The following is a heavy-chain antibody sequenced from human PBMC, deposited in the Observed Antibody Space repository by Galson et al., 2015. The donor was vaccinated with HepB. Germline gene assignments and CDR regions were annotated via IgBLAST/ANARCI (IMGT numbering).Heavy chain of an antibody. V-gene: IGHV1-69*13. J-gene: IGHJ6*02. CDR3: AGGGWSYYYYGMDV. Sequence: SVKVSCKASGGTFSSCAISWVRQAPGRGLEWMGGIIPIFGTANYAQKFQGRVTITADESTSTAYMELSSLRSEDTAVYYCAGGGWSYYYYGMDVWGQGTTVTVSS. CDR2: IIPIFGTA. CDR1: GGTFSSCA. D-gene: IGHD3-16*01.